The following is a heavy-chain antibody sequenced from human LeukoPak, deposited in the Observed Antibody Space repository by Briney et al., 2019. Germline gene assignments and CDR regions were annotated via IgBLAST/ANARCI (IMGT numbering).Heavy chain of an antibody. CDR2: IIPIFGTA. CDR1: GGTFSSYT. CDR3: AREGRPTYYDFWSGYGMDV. D-gene: IGHD3-3*01. V-gene: IGHV1-69*06. Sequence: GASVKVSCKASGGTFSSYTISWVRQAPGQGLEWMGGIIPIFGTANYAQKFQGRVTITADKSTSTAYMELSSLRSEDTAVYYCAREGRPTYYDFWSGYGMDVWGQGTTVTVSS. J-gene: IGHJ6*02.